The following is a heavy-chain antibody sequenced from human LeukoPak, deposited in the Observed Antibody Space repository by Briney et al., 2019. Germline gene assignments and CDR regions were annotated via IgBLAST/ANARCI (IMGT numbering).Heavy chain of an antibody. CDR1: GYTFTSYG. D-gene: IGHD3-10*01. CDR3: ARDMRPMPLWFGGSVERHDAFAI. J-gene: IGHJ3*02. CDR2: ISAYNGKT. Sequence: ASVTVSFKCSGYTFTSYGISWLRQAPGQGMEWMGWISAYNGKTKYAQKCQGRVTMTTDTSTSTDYMELRSLRSDDTAVYYCARDMRPMPLWFGGSVERHDAFAIWCQGKMVTVSS. V-gene: IGHV1-18*01.